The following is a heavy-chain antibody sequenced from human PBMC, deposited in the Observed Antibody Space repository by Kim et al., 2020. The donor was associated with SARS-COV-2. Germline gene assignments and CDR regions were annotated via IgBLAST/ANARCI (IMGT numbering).Heavy chain of an antibody. D-gene: IGHD4-17*01. Sequence: SETLSLTCTVSGYSISSGYYWGWIRQPPGKGLEWIGSIYHSGSTYYNPSLKSRVTISVDTSKNQFSLKLSSVTAADTAVYYSARATVTIAFDIWGQGTM. CDR1: GYSISSGYY. CDR2: IYHSGST. V-gene: IGHV4-38-2*02. CDR3: ARATVTIAFDI. J-gene: IGHJ3*02.